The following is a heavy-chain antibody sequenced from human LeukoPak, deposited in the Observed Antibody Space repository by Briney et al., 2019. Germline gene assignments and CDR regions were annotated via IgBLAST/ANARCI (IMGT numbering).Heavy chain of an antibody. J-gene: IGHJ6*02. CDR2: IIPIFGTA. D-gene: IGHD2-2*01. CDR3: ARGRTSCSTHYYYYGMDV. V-gene: IGHV1-69*01. CDR1: GGTFSSYA. Sequence: SVKVSCKASGGTFSSYAISWVRQAPGQGLEWMGGIIPIFGTANYAQKFQGRVTITADESTSTAYMELSSLRSEDTAVYYCARGRTSCSTHYYYYGMDVWGQGTTVTVSS.